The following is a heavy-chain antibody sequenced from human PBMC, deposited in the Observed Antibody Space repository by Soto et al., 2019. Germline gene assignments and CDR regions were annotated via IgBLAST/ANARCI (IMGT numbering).Heavy chain of an antibody. Sequence: SETLSLTCTVSGGYISSYYCSWIRQPPGKGLEWIGYIYYSGSTNYNPSLKSRVTISVDTSKNQFSLKLSSVTAADTAVYYCARGYSSSFDYWGQGTLVTVSS. V-gene: IGHV4-59*01. CDR1: GGYISSYY. J-gene: IGHJ4*02. CDR2: IYYSGST. D-gene: IGHD6-13*01. CDR3: ARGYSSSFDY.